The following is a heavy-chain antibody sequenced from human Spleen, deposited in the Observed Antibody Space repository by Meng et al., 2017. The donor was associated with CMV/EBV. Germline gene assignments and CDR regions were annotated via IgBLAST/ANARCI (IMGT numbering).Heavy chain of an antibody. CDR1: GFTFSSYS. Sequence: GGSLRLSCAASGFTFSSYSMIWVRQAPGKGLEWVSYISSSSSTIYYADSVKGRFTISRDNAKNSLYLQMNSLRAEDTAVYYCARELGYCSSTSCYLRPLLGGMDVWGQGTTVTVSS. CDR2: ISSSSSTI. J-gene: IGHJ6*02. CDR3: ARELGYCSSTSCYLRPLLGGMDV. D-gene: IGHD2-2*01. V-gene: IGHV3-48*04.